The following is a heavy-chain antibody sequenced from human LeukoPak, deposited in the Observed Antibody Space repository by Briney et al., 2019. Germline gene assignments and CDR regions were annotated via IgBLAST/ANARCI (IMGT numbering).Heavy chain of an antibody. J-gene: IGHJ6*02. CDR1: GESISNTNYY. CDR3: ARHGPALLWFGELHYYYYGMDV. CDR2: FVYGGTT. D-gene: IGHD3-10*01. V-gene: IGHV4-39*01. Sequence: SETLSLTCNVSGESISNTNYYWGWIRQPPEKGLEWTGSFVYGGTTYYNESLKSRVTISVDTSKNQFSLKLSSVTAADTAVYYCARHGPALLWFGELHYYYYGMDVWGQGTTVTVSS.